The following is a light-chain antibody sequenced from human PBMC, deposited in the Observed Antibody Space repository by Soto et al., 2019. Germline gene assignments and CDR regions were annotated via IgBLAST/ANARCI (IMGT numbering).Light chain of an antibody. V-gene: IGKV3-11*01. CDR1: QSVSSY. J-gene: IGKJ5*01. CDR2: HGS. CDR3: QQGWKGHPTT. Sequence: FTQSPSTXSLTPAYRASCTCDASQSVSSYLAWYQQKTGKAPXLXXSHGSTRATGIPARLSGSGSGKDLTLTIRSRQHEDFGGYYCQQGWKGHPTTFGQGTQLE.